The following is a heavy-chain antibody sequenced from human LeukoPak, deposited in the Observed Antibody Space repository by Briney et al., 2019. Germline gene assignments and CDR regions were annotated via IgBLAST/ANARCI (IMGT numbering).Heavy chain of an antibody. CDR3: ARANLDYYYGMDV. CDR2: IYYSGST. V-gene: IGHV4-59*01. J-gene: IGHJ6*04. CDR1: GGSISSYY. Sequence: PSETLSLTCTVSGGSISSYYWSWIWQPPGKGLEWIGYIYYSGSTNYNPSLKSRVTISVDTSKNQFSLKLSSLTAADTAVYYCARANLDYYYGMDVWGKGTTVTVSS.